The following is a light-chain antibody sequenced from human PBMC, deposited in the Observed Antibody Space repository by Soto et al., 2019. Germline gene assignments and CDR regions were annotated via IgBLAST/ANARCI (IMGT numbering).Light chain of an antibody. CDR2: DAS. CDR3: QQYNSYPFP. Sequence: DIQMTQSPSTLSASVGDRVTITCRASQSISSWLAWYQQKPGKAPKLLIYDASSLESGVPSRFSGSGSGTEFTLTISRLQPDDFGTYYCQQYNSYPFPFGPGTKVDIK. CDR1: QSISSW. J-gene: IGKJ3*01. V-gene: IGKV1-5*01.